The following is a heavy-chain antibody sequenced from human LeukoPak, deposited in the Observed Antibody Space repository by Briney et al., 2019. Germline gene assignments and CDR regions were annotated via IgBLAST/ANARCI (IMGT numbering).Heavy chain of an antibody. Sequence: KPSETLSLTCTVSGASITNNFWTWIRQPPGKGLEWICYIYSSGSANYNPSLKSRVIISADTSKNQISPNLTSVTAADTALYFCARHRDYFDTWGHGTLVIVSS. CDR3: ARHRDYFDT. J-gene: IGHJ4*01. CDR1: GASITNNF. CDR2: IYSSGSA. D-gene: IGHD3-9*01. V-gene: IGHV4-59*08.